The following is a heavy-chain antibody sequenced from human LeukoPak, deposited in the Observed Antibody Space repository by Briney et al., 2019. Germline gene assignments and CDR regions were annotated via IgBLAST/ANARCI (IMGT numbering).Heavy chain of an antibody. CDR3: ARGSHPNQPYYESSPYDARAPPPGHLTSYYFDS. D-gene: IGHD3-22*01. J-gene: IGHJ4*02. CDR2: INHSGST. V-gene: IGHV4-34*01. CDR1: GGSFIDYY. Sequence: PSETLSLTCAVYGGSFIDYYWSWIRQPPGKGLEWIGEINHSGSTNYNPSLKSRVTISVDTSKNQFSLKLSSVTAADTAVYYWARGSHPNQPYYESSPYDARAPPPGHLTSYYFDSWGQGILVTVSS.